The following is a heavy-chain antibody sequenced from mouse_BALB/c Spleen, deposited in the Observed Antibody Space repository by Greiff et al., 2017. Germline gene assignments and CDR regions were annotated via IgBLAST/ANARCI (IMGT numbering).Heavy chain of an antibody. J-gene: IGHJ3*01. D-gene: IGHD2-14*01. Sequence: EVKLVESGGGLVKPGGSLKLSCAASGFAFSSYDMSWVRQTPEKRLEWVAYISSGGGSTYYPDTVKGRFTISRDNAKNTLYLQMSSLKSEDTAMYYCARQQGNYYRYEGAWFAYWGQGTLVTVSA. CDR3: ARQQGNYYRYEGAWFAY. CDR2: ISSGGGST. V-gene: IGHV5-12-1*01. CDR1: GFAFSSYD.